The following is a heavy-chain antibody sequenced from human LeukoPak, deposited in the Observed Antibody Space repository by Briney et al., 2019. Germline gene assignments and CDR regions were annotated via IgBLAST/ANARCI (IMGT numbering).Heavy chain of an antibody. CDR1: GGSISSGGYY. Sequence: SETLSLTCTVSGGSISSGGYYWSWIRQHPGKGLEWIGYIYYSGSTYYNPSLKSRVTISVDTSKNQFSLKLSSVTAADTAVYYCARGLVPTGVDYWGQGTLATVSS. D-gene: IGHD1-14*01. J-gene: IGHJ4*02. CDR3: ARGLVPTGVDY. V-gene: IGHV4-31*03. CDR2: IYYSGST.